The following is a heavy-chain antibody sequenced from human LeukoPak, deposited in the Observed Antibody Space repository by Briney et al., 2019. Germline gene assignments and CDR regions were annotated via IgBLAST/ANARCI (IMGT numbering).Heavy chain of an antibody. V-gene: IGHV3-7*03. J-gene: IGHJ4*02. CDR1: GFTFSSYW. CDR2: IKQDGSEK. Sequence: GGSLRLSRAASGFTFSSYWMSWVRQAPGKGLEWVAHIKQDGSEKYYVDSVKGRFTISRDNAKNSLYLQMNSLRAEDTAVYYCAREEYDILTGYSNFDYWGQGTLVTVSS. CDR3: AREEYDILTGYSNFDY. D-gene: IGHD3-9*01.